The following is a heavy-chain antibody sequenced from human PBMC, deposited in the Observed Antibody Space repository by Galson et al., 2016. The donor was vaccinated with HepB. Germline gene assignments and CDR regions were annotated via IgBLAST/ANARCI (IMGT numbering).Heavy chain of an antibody. J-gene: IGHJ4*02. Sequence: TLSLTCTVSGGSISSGGYWWSWIRQHPGKGLEWIGYIYYSGSTYYNPSLKSRVTISVDTSKNQFSLKLSSVTAADTAVYYCARVPVPDDFWSGQHGYYFDLWVLGTPVTVS. D-gene: IGHD3-3*01. CDR1: GGSISSGGYW. V-gene: IGHV4-31*03. CDR2: IYYSGST. CDR3: ARVPVPDDFWSGQHGYYFDL.